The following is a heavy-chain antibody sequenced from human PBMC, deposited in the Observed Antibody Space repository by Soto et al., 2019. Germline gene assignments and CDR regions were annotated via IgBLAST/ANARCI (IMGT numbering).Heavy chain of an antibody. V-gene: IGHV4-4*02. CDR2: IYHSGST. D-gene: IGHD1-26*01. CDR1: GGSISSSNW. CDR3: ARVSGSYYYGMDV. J-gene: IGHJ6*02. Sequence: QVQLQESGPGLVKPSGTLSLTCAVSGGSISSSNWWRWVRQAPGKGLAWIGEIYHSGSTNYNPSLKSRVTISVDKSKNQFSLKLSSVTAADTAVYYCARVSGSYYYGMDVWCQGTTVTVSS.